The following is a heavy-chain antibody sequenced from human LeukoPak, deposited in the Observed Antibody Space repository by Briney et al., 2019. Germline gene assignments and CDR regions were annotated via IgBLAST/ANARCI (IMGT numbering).Heavy chain of an antibody. J-gene: IGHJ4*02. Sequence: GASVKVSCMASGYTFTGYYMHWVRQAPGQGLEWMGWINPNSGGTNYAQKFQGRVTMTRDTSISTAYMELSRLRSDDTAVYYCARASWYYYDSSGYPDYWGQGTLVTVSS. CDR2: INPNSGGT. V-gene: IGHV1-2*02. D-gene: IGHD3-22*01. CDR1: GYTFTGYY. CDR3: ARASWYYYDSSGYPDY.